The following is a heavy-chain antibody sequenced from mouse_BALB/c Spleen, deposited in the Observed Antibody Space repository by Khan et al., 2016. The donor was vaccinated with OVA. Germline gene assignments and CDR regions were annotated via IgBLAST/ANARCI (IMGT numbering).Heavy chain of an antibody. D-gene: IGHD4-1*01. CDR2: INTYTGEP. Sequence: QIQLVQSGPELKKPGETVKISCKASGYTFTKNGLYWAKQAPGKGLKWMGWINTYTGEPTYAVDFRGRFALSLETSASTAYLQINNLKNEDTATYFCARVGYAGTMDYWGKGSSVTVSS. CDR1: GYTFTKNG. CDR3: ARVGYAGTMDY. V-gene: IGHV9-3-1*01. J-gene: IGHJ4*01.